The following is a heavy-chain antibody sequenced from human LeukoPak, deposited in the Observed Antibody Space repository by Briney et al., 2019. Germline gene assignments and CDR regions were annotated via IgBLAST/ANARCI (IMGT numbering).Heavy chain of an antibody. CDR1: GFTFSSDG. CDR3: ARISGSSQGD. D-gene: IGHD3-10*01. V-gene: IGHV3-30*03. Sequence: GGSMRLSCAASGFTFSSDGMHWVRQAPGKGLEWVAVISYDGSNKYYADSVKGRFTISRDNSKNTLYLQMNSLRAEDTAVYYCARISGSSQGDWGQGTLVTVSS. CDR2: ISYDGSNK. J-gene: IGHJ4*02.